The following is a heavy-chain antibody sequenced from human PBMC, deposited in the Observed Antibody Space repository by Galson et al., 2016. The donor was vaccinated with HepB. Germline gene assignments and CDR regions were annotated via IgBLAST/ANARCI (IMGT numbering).Heavy chain of an antibody. D-gene: IGHD1-26*01. Sequence: LSLTCAVNGGSFSAYFWMWNRQPPGKGLEWIGEIDYSGNTKYNPSLKGRFTMSVDTSKTQFSLTLSSVTAADTAVYYCARHSHTVGLDFWGQGTLVTVSS. CDR2: IDYSGNT. CDR1: GGSFSAYF. J-gene: IGHJ4*02. CDR3: ARHSHTVGLDF. V-gene: IGHV4-34*01.